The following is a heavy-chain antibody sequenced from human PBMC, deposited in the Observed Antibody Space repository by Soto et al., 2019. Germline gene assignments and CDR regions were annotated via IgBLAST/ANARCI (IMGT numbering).Heavy chain of an antibody. CDR1: GYTFTSHL. J-gene: IGHJ3*02. CDR2: IDPSDSYF. CDR3: ARRASEPGALDI. D-gene: IGHD1-26*01. V-gene: IGHV5-10-1*01. Sequence: PGESLKLSCKTSGYTFTSHLINWVLQVPGKGLEWVGQIDPSDSYFGYSPSMPGHVSISVDESISTAYLQWSSLKASDSAIYYCARRASEPGALDIWGPGTLVTVSS.